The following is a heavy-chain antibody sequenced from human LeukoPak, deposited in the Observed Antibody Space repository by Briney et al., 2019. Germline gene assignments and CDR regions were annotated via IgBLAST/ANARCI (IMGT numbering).Heavy chain of an antibody. D-gene: IGHD4-17*01. Sequence: SVKVSCKASGGTFNNYAISWVRQAPGQGLEWMGGIIPIFDTANYAQKFQGRVTITADKSTSAAYMELSSLRSEDTAVYYCARAVQVTTGGLFDYWGQGTLVTVSS. CDR3: ARAVQVTTGGLFDY. V-gene: IGHV1-69*06. J-gene: IGHJ4*02. CDR2: IIPIFDTA. CDR1: GGTFNNYA.